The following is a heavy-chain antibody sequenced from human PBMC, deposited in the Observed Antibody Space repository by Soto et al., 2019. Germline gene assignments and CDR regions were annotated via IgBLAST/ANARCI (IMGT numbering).Heavy chain of an antibody. V-gene: IGHV1-18*01. CDR2: ISTYSGDT. D-gene: IGHD5-12*01. J-gene: IGHJ5*02. Sequence: ASVKVSCKASGYTFFTYDISWVRQAPGQGLEWMGWISTYSGDTKYAQKFQGRVTMTTDTSTTTAYLELRSLRSDDTAVYYCARHHGPTTSENWFDPWGQGTLVTAPQ. CDR3: ARHHGPTTSENWFDP. CDR1: GYTFFTYD.